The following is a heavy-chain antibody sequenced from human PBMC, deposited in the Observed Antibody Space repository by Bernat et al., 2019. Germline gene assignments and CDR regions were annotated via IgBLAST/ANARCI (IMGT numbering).Heavy chain of an antibody. D-gene: IGHD5/OR15-5a*01. Sequence: QVQLQQWGAGLLKPSETLSLTCAVYGGSFSGYYWSWIRQPPGKGLEWIGEINHSGSTNYNPSLKSRVTISVDTSKNQFSLKLSSVTAADTAVCYCASLRTADHAFDIWGQGTMVTVSS. CDR3: ASLRTADHAFDI. J-gene: IGHJ3*02. CDR2: INHSGST. V-gene: IGHV4-34*01. CDR1: GGSFSGYY.